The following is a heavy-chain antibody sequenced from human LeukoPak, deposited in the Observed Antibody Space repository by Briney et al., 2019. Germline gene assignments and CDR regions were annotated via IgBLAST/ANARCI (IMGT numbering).Heavy chain of an antibody. V-gene: IGHV4-59*01. D-gene: IGHD3-16*01. CDR2: IYNSGST. CDR1: GGSITSSY. CDR3: ARATAYYCIDY. J-gene: IGHJ4*02. Sequence: KPSEALSLNCIVSGGSITSSYWSWIRQPPGKGLEWIGYIYNSGSTNYNPSLKSRVTISVDMSKNQFSLKLSSVTAADTAVYYCARATAYYCIDYWGQGTLVTVSS.